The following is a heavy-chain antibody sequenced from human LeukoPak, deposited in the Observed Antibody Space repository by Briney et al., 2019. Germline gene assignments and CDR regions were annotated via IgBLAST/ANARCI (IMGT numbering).Heavy chain of an antibody. CDR1: GFSFSSFL. CDR3: AREGNDFWGGPVWFDP. Sequence: GGSLPLSCAASGFSFSSFLMTWVRPPPGKGLEWVGNIKQEGSEQQYVDSVKGRFTISRDNAKDSLFLQMNSQRADDTAVYYCAREGNDFWGGPVWFDPWGQGTLVTVSS. J-gene: IGHJ5*02. V-gene: IGHV3-7*01. CDR2: IKQEGSEQ. D-gene: IGHD3-3*01.